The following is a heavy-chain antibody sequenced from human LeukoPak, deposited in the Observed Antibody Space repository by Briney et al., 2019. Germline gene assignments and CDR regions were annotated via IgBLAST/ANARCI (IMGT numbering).Heavy chain of an antibody. V-gene: IGHV5-51*01. CDR1: GFTFTTHW. CDR3: ARRLYSGDSMTAFDY. CDR2: IYPTDSDT. J-gene: IGHJ4*02. Sequence: GESLKISCKGSGFTFTTHWIGWGRQMPGKGREGMGSIYPTDSDTRYSPSFQGQVTISADKSITTAYLRWSSLRASDTAMYYCARRLYSGDSMTAFDYWGQGTLVTVSS. D-gene: IGHD1-26*01.